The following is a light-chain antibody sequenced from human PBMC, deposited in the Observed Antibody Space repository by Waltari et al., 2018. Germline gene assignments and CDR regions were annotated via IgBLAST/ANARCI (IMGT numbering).Light chain of an antibody. V-gene: IGKV3-15*01. CDR3: QQYDNWPPYT. CDR1: QSVGRN. CDR2: GAS. Sequence: IVMTQSPATLSVSPGERATLSCRVSQSVGRNLAWYQQKPGQAPRLLIYGASTRATGIPARFSGSGSETEFTLTISSLQSEDFAVYYCQQYDNWPPYTFGQGTKLEIK. J-gene: IGKJ2*01.